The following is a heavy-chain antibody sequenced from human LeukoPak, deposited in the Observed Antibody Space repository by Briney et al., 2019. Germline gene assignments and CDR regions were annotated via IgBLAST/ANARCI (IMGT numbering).Heavy chain of an antibody. CDR1: GGSISSGGYS. J-gene: IGHJ5*02. Sequence: PSETLSLTCAVSGGSISSGGYSWSWIRQPPGKGLEWIGYIYHSGSTYYNPSLRSRATISVDWSKNQFSLKLSSVTAADTAVYYCALTYCSGGSCFPFDPWGQGTLVTVSS. D-gene: IGHD2-15*01. V-gene: IGHV4-30-2*01. CDR2: IYHSGST. CDR3: ALTYCSGGSCFPFDP.